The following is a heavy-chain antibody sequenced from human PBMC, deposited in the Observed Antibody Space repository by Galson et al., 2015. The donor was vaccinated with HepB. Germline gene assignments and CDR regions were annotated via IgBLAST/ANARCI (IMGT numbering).Heavy chain of an antibody. CDR2: ISYDGSSK. J-gene: IGHJ3*02. V-gene: IGHV3-30-3*01. CDR1: GFTFSSYA. Sequence: SLRLSCAASGFTFSSYAMHWVRQAPGKGLEWVAVISYDGSSKYYADSVKGRFTISRDNSKNTLYLQMNSLRAEDTAVYYCASLWPYGGNSYAFDIWGQGTMVTVSS. D-gene: IGHD4-23*01. CDR3: ASLWPYGGNSYAFDI.